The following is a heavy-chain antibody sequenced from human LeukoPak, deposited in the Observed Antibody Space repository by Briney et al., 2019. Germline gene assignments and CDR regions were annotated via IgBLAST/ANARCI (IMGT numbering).Heavy chain of an antibody. CDR3: ARVGRGNHTWGSYSCDH. D-gene: IGHD3-16*01. Sequence: SETLSLTYTVSVSGDSFSSYHWSWLRQPPGKGLEWIGYISSSGSTSYNTSLKSRVTISVDTSKNQFSLKLSSVTAADTAVYYCARVGRGNHTWGSYSCDHWGQGTLVSVSS. CDR2: ISSSGST. CDR1: GDSFSSYH. V-gene: IGHV4-59*01. J-gene: IGHJ1*01.